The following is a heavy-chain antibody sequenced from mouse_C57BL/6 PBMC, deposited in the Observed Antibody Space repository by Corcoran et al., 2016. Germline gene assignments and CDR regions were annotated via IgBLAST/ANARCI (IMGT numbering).Heavy chain of an antibody. J-gene: IGHJ1*03. CDR1: GYSITSGYY. V-gene: IGHV3-6*01. Sequence: DVQLQESGPGLVKPSQSLSLTCSVTGYSITSGYYWNWIRQFPGNKLEWMGYISYDGSNNYNPSLKNRISITRDTSKNQFFLKLNSVTTEDTATYYCARRTGTEYFDVWGTGTTVTVSS. CDR2: ISYDGSN. D-gene: IGHD4-1*01. CDR3: ARRTGTEYFDV.